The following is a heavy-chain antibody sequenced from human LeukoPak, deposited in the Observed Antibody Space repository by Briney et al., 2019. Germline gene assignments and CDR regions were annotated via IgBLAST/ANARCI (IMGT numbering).Heavy chain of an antibody. V-gene: IGHV1-69*05. CDR1: GGTFSSYA. J-gene: IGHJ4*02. D-gene: IGHD3-10*01. CDR3: ARGLQLEYYFDY. CDR2: IIPIFGTA. Sequence: ASVKVSCKASGGTFSSYAISWVRQAPGQGLEWMGGIIPIFGTANYAQKFQGRVTITTDESTSTAYMELSSLRSEDTAVYYCARGLQLEYYFDYWGQGTLVTVSS.